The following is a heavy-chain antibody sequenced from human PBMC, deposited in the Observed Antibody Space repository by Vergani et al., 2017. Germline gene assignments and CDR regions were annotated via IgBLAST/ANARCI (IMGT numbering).Heavy chain of an antibody. CDR1: GFTFDDYA. Sequence: EVQLVESGGGLVQPGRSVRLSCAASGFTFDDYAMHWVRQAPGKGLEWVSCINWNSDSIAYADSVKGRFTISRDNAKNSLYLQMNSLRAEDTALYYCVKDIAASGNYWYFVLWGRGTLVTVSS. J-gene: IGHJ2*01. D-gene: IGHD6-13*01. CDR3: VKDIAASGNYWYFVL. CDR2: INWNSDSI. V-gene: IGHV3-9*01.